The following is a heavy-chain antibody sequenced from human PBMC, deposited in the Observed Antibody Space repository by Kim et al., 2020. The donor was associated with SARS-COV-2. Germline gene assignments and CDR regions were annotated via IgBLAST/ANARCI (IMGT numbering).Heavy chain of an antibody. V-gene: IGHV3-11*01. D-gene: IGHD2-2*01. J-gene: IGHJ5*02. Sequence: YADSGKGHFTNSRANAKNSLYLQMNSLRAEDTSVYYCARDRCSSTTCFDPWGQGTLVTVSS. CDR3: ARDRCSSTTCFDP.